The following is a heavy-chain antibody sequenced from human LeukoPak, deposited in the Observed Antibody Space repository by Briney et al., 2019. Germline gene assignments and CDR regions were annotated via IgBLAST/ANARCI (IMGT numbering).Heavy chain of an antibody. CDR3: ARQRERPAAVLAPDAFDI. D-gene: IGHD2-2*02. CDR2: IYTSGST. CDR1: GGSISSYY. V-gene: IGHV4-4*07. J-gene: IGHJ3*02. Sequence: PSETLSLTCTVSGGSISSYYWSWIRQPAGKGLEWIGRIYTSGSTNYNPSLKSRVTMSVDTSKNQFSLKLSSVTAADTAVYYCARQRERPAAVLAPDAFDIWGQGTMVTVSS.